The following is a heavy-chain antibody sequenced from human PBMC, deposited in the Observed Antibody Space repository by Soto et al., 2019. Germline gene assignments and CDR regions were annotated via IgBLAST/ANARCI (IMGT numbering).Heavy chain of an antibody. D-gene: IGHD6-6*01. CDR3: VKTVWEYTSPFDY. Sequence: GGSLRLSCAASGFTFSSYGMHWVRQAPGKGLEWVAVIWYDGSNKYYADSVKGRFTISRDNSKNTLFLQMNSLRTEDTAVYYCVKTVWEYTSPFDYWGQGTLVTVSS. J-gene: IGHJ4*02. CDR1: GFTFSSYG. V-gene: IGHV3-30*02. CDR2: IWYDGSNK.